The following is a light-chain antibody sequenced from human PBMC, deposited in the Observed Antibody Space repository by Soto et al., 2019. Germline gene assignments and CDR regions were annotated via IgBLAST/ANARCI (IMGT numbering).Light chain of an antibody. V-gene: IGLV1-44*01. CDR2: SNN. Sequence: QSVLTQPPSASGTPGQRVTISCSGSSSNIGSYPVNWYQQLPGTAPKLLIYSNNQRPSGVPDRFSASKSGTSASLAISGLQSEDEADYYCAAWDDSLNGPVFGGGTKRTVL. J-gene: IGLJ3*02. CDR1: SSNIGSYP. CDR3: AAWDDSLNGPV.